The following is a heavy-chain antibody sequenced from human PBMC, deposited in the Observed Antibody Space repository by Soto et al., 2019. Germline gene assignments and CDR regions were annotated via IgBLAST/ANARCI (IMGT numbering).Heavy chain of an antibody. CDR2: ISGSGGST. V-gene: IGHV3-23*01. D-gene: IGHD2-2*01. J-gene: IGHJ6*03. CDR1: GFTFSSYA. Sequence: GGSLRLSCAASGFTFSSYAMSWVRQAPGKGLEWVSAISGSGGSTYYADSVKGRFTISRDNSKNTLYLQMNSLRAEDTAVYYCAKRGSIVVVPAVSYYMDVWGKGTTVTVSS. CDR3: AKRGSIVVVPAVSYYMDV.